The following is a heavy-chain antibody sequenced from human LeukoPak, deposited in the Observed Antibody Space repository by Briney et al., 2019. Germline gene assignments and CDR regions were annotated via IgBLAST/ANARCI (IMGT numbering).Heavy chain of an antibody. CDR1: GFTFSTYS. D-gene: IGHD2-21*02. CDR3: ARGFQRGDSPV. Sequence: GESLRLSCAASGFTFSTYSLSWLSQAPGKGLEWVAKINKDGSEKGYVDSVKGRFTISRDNAKGPLYLQLNSLRAEDTAVYYCARGFQRGDSPVWGQGTLVTVSS. V-gene: IGHV3-7*01. J-gene: IGHJ4*02. CDR2: INKDGSEK.